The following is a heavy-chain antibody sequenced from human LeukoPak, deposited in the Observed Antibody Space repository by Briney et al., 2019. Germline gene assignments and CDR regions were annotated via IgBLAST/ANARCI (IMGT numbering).Heavy chain of an antibody. CDR3: AKDLYLRNVWSVYFDY. Sequence: GGSLRLSCAASGFTFSNYGMNWVRQAPGKGLEWVAAISASGSTTSYADSVRGRFTISRHNSKSTTYLQMNSLRAEDTAVSYCAKDLYLRNVWSVYFDYWGQGIPVTVSS. CDR2: ISASGSTT. J-gene: IGHJ4*02. CDR1: GFTFSNYG. V-gene: IGHV3-23*01. D-gene: IGHD3-3*01.